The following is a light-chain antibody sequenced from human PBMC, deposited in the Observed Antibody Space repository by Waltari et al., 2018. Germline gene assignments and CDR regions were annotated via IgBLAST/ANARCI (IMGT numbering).Light chain of an antibody. J-gene: IGLJ2*01. V-gene: IGLV3-19*01. Sequence: MLTFQGDSVGSLQGSWYKQEPGLAPVLFIFGKNNRPAGVPDRFSDSSAGNTGSLTIPGAQAEDEADYYCSARDISGNHLVFG. CDR2: GKN. CDR1: SVGSLQ. CDR3: SARDISGNHLV.